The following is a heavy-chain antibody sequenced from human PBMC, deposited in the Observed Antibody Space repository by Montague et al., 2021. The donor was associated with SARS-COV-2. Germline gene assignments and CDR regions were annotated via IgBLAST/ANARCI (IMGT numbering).Heavy chain of an antibody. CDR3: ARGRQHFNMIVVVMTGGEYYFDX. CDR2: INHRETS. V-gene: IGHV4-34*01. Sequence: SETLSLTCAVYGGSFSDYYWSWIRQPPGKGLEWIGEINHRETSKYNPSLKSRVSISLDTSKNQFSLYLSSVTAADTAVYYCARGRQHFNMIVVVMTGGEYYFDXWGQGTLVTVSS. D-gene: IGHD3-22*01. J-gene: IGHJ4*02. CDR1: GGSFSDYY.